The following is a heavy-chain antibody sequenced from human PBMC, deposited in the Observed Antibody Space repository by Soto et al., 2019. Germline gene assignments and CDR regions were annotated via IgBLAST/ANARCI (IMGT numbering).Heavy chain of an antibody. V-gene: IGHV1-46*01. CDR2: INASGGST. J-gene: IGHJ5*02. CDR3: ARNMNKGGGWFDP. D-gene: IGHD3-16*01. CDR1: GYTFTSYY. Sequence: QVQLVQSGAEVKKPGASVKVSCKAAGYTFTSYYMHWVRQAPGQVLEWMGIINASGGSTSYAQKFQGRVTMTRDTSKSTGYMELSSLRSEDTAVYYCARNMNKGGGWFDPWGQGTLVTVSS.